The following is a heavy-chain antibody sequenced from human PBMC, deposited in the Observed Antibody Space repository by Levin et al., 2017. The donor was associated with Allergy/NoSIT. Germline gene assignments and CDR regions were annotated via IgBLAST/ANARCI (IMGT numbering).Heavy chain of an antibody. CDR2: ISSGGGRT. V-gene: IGHV3-20*04. CDR3: ASLASSDWPDAFDV. J-gene: IGHJ3*01. CDR1: GFKFDDFG. D-gene: IGHD6-19*01. Sequence: RPGGSLRLSCAASGFKFDDFGMSWVRQVPGKGLEWVSGISSGGGRTGYADSVKGRFTISRDNVKNSLDLEMHSLRAEDTAMYYCASLASSDWPDAFDVWGQGTMVTVSS.